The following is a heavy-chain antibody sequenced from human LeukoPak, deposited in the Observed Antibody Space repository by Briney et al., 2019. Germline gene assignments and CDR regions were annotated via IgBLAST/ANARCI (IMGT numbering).Heavy chain of an antibody. CDR3: VREATGYSFADY. J-gene: IGHJ4*02. CDR2: IRYDGSNK. V-gene: IGHV3-30*02. Sequence: GGSLRLSCVASGFTFSSHGMHWVRQAPGKGLEWVAFIRYDGSNKYYADSVKGRFTVSRDNSKNTLYLQMNSLTAEDTAVYYCVREATGYSFADYWGQGTLVSVSS. CDR1: GFTFSSHG. D-gene: IGHD1-26*01.